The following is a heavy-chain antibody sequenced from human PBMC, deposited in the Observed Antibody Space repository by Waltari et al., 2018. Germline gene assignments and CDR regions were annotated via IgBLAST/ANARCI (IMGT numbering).Heavy chain of an antibody. V-gene: IGHV3-74*01. CDR2: INNDGSGT. D-gene: IGHD2-2*01. CDR3: ARGGAYHAFDI. J-gene: IGHJ3*02. Sequence: EVQLVESGGGLVQPGGSLRLSCAASGFTFSSYWIYWVRQAPGKGLVYVSRINNDGSGTTYTDSVKGRFTVSRDNAKNTLYLQMNRLRVEDTARYYCARGGAYHAFDIWGQGT. CDR1: GFTFSSYW.